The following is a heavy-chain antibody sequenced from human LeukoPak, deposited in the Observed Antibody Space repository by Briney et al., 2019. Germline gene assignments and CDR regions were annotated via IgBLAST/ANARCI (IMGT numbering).Heavy chain of an antibody. CDR1: GFTFSSYA. CDR3: AKEVVGYFYFDY. D-gene: IGHD2-15*01. V-gene: IGHV3-23*01. CDR2: ISGSGGKT. Sequence: GGSLRLSCAASGFTFSSYAMTWVRQAPGKGLEWVSTISGSGGKTYFADSVKGRFTISRDNSKNTLYLQMNSLRVEDTAIYHCAKEVVGYFYFDYWGQGTLVTVSS. J-gene: IGHJ4*02.